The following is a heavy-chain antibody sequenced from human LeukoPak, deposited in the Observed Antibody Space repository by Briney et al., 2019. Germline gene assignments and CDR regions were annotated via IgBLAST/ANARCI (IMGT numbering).Heavy chain of an antibody. Sequence: ASVKVSCKASGYTFTGYYMHWVRQAPGQGLEWMGWINPNSGGTNYAQKFQGRVTMTRDTSISTAYMELSRLRSDDTAVYYCARALYSMVRGAEFDYWGQGTLVTVSS. D-gene: IGHD3-10*01. CDR1: GYTFTGYY. V-gene: IGHV1-2*02. CDR3: ARALYSMVRGAEFDY. CDR2: INPNSGGT. J-gene: IGHJ4*02.